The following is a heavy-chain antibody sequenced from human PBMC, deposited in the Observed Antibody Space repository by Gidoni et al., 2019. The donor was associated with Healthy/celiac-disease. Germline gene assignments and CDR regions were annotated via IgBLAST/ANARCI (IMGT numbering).Heavy chain of an antibody. CDR2: IRSKANSYAT. Sequence: EVQLVESGGVLVQPGGSLTLSCAASGFTFSGSAMHWVRQASGKGLEWVGRIRSKANSYATAYAASVKGRFTISRDDSKNTAYLQMNSLKTEDTAVYYCTTHYYYDSSGYYYGLDYWGQGTLVTVSS. J-gene: IGHJ4*02. CDR3: TTHYYYDSSGYYYGLDY. V-gene: IGHV3-73*01. CDR1: GFTFSGSA. D-gene: IGHD3-22*01.